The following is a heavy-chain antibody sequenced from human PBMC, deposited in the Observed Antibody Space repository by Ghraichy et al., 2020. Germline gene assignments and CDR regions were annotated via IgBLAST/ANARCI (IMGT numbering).Heavy chain of an antibody. CDR3: ARGSTVVRFFYYAGMDV. CDR2: ITGSSSFR. Sequence: GVLNISCVGSGFTFSSYSMNWVRQSPGKGLEWISYITGSSSFRSYADSVKGRFTISRDNAHNSLYLQMNSLRDEDTAVYFCARGSTVVRFFYYAGMDVWGQGTTVTVSS. V-gene: IGHV3-48*02. J-gene: IGHJ6*02. CDR1: GFTFSSYS. D-gene: IGHD4-23*01.